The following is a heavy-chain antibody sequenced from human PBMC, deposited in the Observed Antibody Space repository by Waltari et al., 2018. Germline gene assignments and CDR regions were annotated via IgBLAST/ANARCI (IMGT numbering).Heavy chain of an antibody. CDR1: GFTFSSYT. Sequence: EVQLLESGGGLVQPGGSLRLSCAASGFTFSSYTMSWVRRAPGKGLEWVSAISGSGGSTYYADSVKSRFTLSRDNSKNTLYLQMNSLRADDTAVYYCAKDDFSQWELHTNWGQGTLVTVSS. V-gene: IGHV3-23*01. D-gene: IGHD1-26*01. CDR2: ISGSGGST. CDR3: AKDDFSQWELHTN. J-gene: IGHJ4*02.